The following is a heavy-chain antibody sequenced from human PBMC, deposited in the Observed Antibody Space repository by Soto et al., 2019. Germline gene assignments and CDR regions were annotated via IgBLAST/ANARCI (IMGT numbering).Heavy chain of an antibody. CDR3: VRASQADYYYYGMDV. V-gene: IGHV1-69*13. CDR2: IIPIFGTA. D-gene: IGHD3-16*01. CDR1: GGTFSSYA. J-gene: IGHJ6*02. Sequence: ASVKVSCKASGGTFSSYAISWVRQAPGQGLEWMGGIIPIFGTANYAQKFQGRVTITADESTSTAYMELSSLRSEDTAVYYCVRASQADYYYYGMDVWGQGTTVTVSS.